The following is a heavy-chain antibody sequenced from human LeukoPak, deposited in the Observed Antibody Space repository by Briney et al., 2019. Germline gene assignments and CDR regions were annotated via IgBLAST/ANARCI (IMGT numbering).Heavy chain of an antibody. CDR1: GFIFSPYV. CDR2: IWYDGSIK. CDR3: ARDNRYTGNYLDASDI. J-gene: IGHJ3*02. V-gene: IGHV3-33*08. D-gene: IGHD3-16*02. Sequence: PGGSLRLSCASSGFIFSPYVMHWVRQAPGRGLEWLAVIWYDGSIKYYEDSVKGRFTTSRDNSKTTLYMQMKNLRVEDTVVYFCARDNRYTGNYLDASDIWGQGKLVTVSP.